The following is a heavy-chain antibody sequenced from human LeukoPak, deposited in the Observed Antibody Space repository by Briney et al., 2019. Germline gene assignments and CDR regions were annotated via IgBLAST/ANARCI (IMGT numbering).Heavy chain of an antibody. Sequence: SGPTLVNPTQTLTLTCTFSGFSLNTHGVGVGWIRQPPGKALEWLALIYWDDDKRYSPSLKSRLTITKDTSKNQVVLTMTNMDPVDTATYYCAHQPPEMATIGYWGQGTLVTVSS. CDR3: AHQPPEMATIGY. CDR2: IYWDDDK. J-gene: IGHJ4*02. CDR1: GFSLNTHGVG. D-gene: IGHD5-24*01. V-gene: IGHV2-5*02.